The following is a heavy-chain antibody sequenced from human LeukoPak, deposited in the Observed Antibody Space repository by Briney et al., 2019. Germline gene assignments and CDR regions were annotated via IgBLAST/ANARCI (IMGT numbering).Heavy chain of an antibody. D-gene: IGHD1-7*01. CDR2: IGTSGKYI. V-gene: IGHV3-21*01. J-gene: IGHJ6*03. Sequence: GGSLRLSCAASGFTFSDSTMNWVRQAPGKGLEWVSSIGTSGKYIYYADSVKGRFTVSRDNAKNSLFLQMHSLRADDTAVYYYSCKTGTTYYYYYYMDLWGTGTTVTVSS. CDR3: SCKTGTTYYYYYYMDL. CDR1: GFTFSDST.